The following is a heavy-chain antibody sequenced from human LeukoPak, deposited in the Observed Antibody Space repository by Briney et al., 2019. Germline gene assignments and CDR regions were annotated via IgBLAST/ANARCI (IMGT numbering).Heavy chain of an antibody. CDR3: AKCPSGVLRYFAPIDY. V-gene: IGHV3-30*18. D-gene: IGHD3-9*01. Sequence: GGSLRLSRAASGFTFSNYWMHWVRQAPGKGLEWVAVISSDGSNKYYADSVKGRFTISRDNSKNTLYLQMNSLRAEDTAVYYCAKCPSGVLRYFAPIDYWGQGTLVTVSS. CDR2: ISSDGSNK. CDR1: GFTFSNYW. J-gene: IGHJ4*02.